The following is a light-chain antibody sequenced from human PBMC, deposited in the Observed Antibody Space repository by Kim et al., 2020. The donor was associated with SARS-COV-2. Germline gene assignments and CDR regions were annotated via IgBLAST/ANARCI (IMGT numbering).Light chain of an antibody. J-gene: IGKJ4*01. Sequence: IGNSLVWYQQKSGQAPNLLVYTTSRLHSGVPSRFSGSGSGTDYTLTISSLQPEDFATYYCQQYSSVPLTFGGGTKVDIK. CDR1: IGNS. CDR3: QQYSSVPLT. V-gene: IGKV1-NL1*01. CDR2: TTS.